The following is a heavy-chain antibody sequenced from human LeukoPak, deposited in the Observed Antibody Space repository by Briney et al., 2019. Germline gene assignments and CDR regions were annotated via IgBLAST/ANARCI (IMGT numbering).Heavy chain of an antibody. J-gene: IGHJ6*02. D-gene: IGHD2-2*01. V-gene: IGHV4-61*05. CDR1: GGSISSSNYY. Sequence: PSETLSLTCTVSGGSISSSNYYWSWIRQPPGKGLEWIGYIYYSGSTNSNPSLKSRVTISVDKVKNQFSLKLSSVTAADTALYYCARHLTDCSSTTCYLGPYGMDVWGQGTTVTVSS. CDR2: IYYSGST. CDR3: ARHLTDCSSTTCYLGPYGMDV.